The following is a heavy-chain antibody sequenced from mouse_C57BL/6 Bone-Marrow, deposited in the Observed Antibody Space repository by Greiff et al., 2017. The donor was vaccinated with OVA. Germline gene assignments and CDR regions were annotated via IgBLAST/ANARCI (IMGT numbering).Heavy chain of an antibody. CDR1: GFTFSDFY. V-gene: IGHV7-1*01. Sequence: EVNVVESGGGLVQSGRSLRLSCATSGFTFSDFYMEWVRQAPGKGLEWIAASRNKANDYTTEYSASVKGRFIVSRDTSQSRLYLQMNALSAEDTAIYYCARDNWDWYFDVWGTGTTVTVSS. CDR2: SRNKANDYTT. D-gene: IGHD4-1*01. CDR3: ARDNWDWYFDV. J-gene: IGHJ1*03.